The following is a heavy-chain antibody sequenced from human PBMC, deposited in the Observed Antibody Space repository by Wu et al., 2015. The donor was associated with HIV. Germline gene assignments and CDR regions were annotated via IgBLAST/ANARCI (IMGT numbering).Heavy chain of an antibody. D-gene: IGHD6-19*01. CDR3: AGIAMDYFDY. V-gene: IGHV1-2*02. Sequence: QVQLMQSGAEVKKPGASVKVSCKTSGYTFTDNYIHWVRQAPGQGLEWMGWINPNSGGSKSPQKFQGRVTMTRDTSVSTVYMELSRLRSDDTAVYYCAGIAMDYFDYWGQGTLVTVSS. CDR1: GYTFTDNY. CDR2: INPNSGGS. J-gene: IGHJ4*02.